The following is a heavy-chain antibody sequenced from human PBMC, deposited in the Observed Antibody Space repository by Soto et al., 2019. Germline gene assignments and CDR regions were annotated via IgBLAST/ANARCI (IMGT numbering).Heavy chain of an antibody. D-gene: IGHD6-13*01. Sequence: VCSVRLCYADSRVIVSSCGMRLDRKAPGKGLEWVAVISYDGSNKYYADSVKGRFTISRDNSNNKLYLQMNNLRAEDTAVYYCFLSCPSSSRWEDYYYGMDVWGQGTTVTVSS. CDR3: FLSCPSSSRWEDYYYGMDV. CDR2: ISYDGSNK. CDR1: RVIVSSCG. V-gene: IGHV3-30*03. J-gene: IGHJ6*02.